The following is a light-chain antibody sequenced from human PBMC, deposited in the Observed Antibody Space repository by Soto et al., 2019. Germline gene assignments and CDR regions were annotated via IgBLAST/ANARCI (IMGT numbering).Light chain of an antibody. Sequence: QSALTQPASVSGSPGQSITISCTGTSNDVGAYNYVSWYQHHPGKAPKLIIYDVTNRPSGVSHRFSASKSGNTASLTISGLQAEGEADYYCSSYTSSITLLFGGGTKLTVL. CDR2: DVT. J-gene: IGLJ2*01. V-gene: IGLV2-14*03. CDR1: SNDVGAYNY. CDR3: SSYTSSITLL.